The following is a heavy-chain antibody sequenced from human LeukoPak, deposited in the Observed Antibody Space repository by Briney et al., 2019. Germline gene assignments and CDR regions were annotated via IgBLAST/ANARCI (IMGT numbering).Heavy chain of an antibody. CDR2: IYYSGST. D-gene: IGHD3-10*01. J-gene: IGHJ4*02. V-gene: IGHV4-39*07. CDR1: GGSISSSSYY. CDR3: ARTVAMVRGVITYYFDY. Sequence: PSETLSLTCTVSGGSISSSSYYWGWIRQPPGKGLEWIGYIYYSGSTYYNPSLKSRVTISVDTSRNQFSLKLSSVTAADTAVYYCARTVAMVRGVITYYFDYWGQGTLVTVSS.